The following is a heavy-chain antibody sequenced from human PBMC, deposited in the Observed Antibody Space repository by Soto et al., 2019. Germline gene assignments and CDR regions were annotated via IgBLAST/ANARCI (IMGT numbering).Heavy chain of an antibody. D-gene: IGHD5-12*01. CDR1: GFTFSSYA. J-gene: IGHJ4*02. CDR3: AREPVDSTQY. V-gene: IGHV3-30-3*01. CDR2: ISYDGSNK. Sequence: QVQLVESGGGVVQPGRSLRLSCAASGFTFSSYAMHWVRQAPGKGLEWVAVISYDGSNKYYADSVKGRFTISRDNSKNTLYLPMNSQRAEDTAVYYCAREPVDSTQYWGQGTLVTVSS.